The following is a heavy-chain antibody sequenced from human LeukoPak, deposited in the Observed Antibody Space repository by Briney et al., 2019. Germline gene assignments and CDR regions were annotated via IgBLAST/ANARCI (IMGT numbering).Heavy chain of an antibody. CDR3: TTDSAAY. V-gene: IGHV3-15*01. Sequence: PGGSLRLSCAASGFTFSNAWMTWVRQAPGKGLEWVGRVKRKIDGETTDYAAAVKGRFAISRDDSKNTAYLQMNSLKTEDTALYYCTTDSAAYWGQGTLVTVSS. CDR2: VKRKIDGETT. CDR1: GFTFSNAW. J-gene: IGHJ4*02.